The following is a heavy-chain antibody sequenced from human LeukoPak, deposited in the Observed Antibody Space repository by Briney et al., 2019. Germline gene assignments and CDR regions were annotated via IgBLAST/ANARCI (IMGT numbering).Heavy chain of an antibody. J-gene: IGHJ4*02. CDR3: ARNYYYGSGSYYFWTY. D-gene: IGHD3-10*01. CDR2: ISAYNGNT. CDR1: GYTFTSYG. Sequence: GASVKVSCKASGYTFTSYGISWVRQAPGQGLEWMGWISAYNGNTNYAQKLQGRVTMTTDTSTSTAYMELRSLRSDDTAVYYCARNYYYGSGSYYFWTYWGQGTLVTVSS. V-gene: IGHV1-18*01.